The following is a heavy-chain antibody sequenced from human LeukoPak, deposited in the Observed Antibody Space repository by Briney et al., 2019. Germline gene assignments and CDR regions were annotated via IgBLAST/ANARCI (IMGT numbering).Heavy chain of an antibody. CDR1: GGSISSGSYY. Sequence: PSETLSLTCTVSGGSISSGSYYWRWIRQPAGKGLEWIGRIYTSGSTNYNPSLKSRVTISVDTSKNQFSLKLSSVTAADKAVYYCERGNGYSSSSVWFAYYYYYMDVWGKGTTVTVSS. CDR2: IYTSGST. CDR3: ERGNGYSSSSVWFAYYYYYMDV. D-gene: IGHD6-6*01. V-gene: IGHV4-61*02. J-gene: IGHJ6*03.